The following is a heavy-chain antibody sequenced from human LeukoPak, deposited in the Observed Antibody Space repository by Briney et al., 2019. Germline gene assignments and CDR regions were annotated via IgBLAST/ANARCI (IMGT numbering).Heavy chain of an antibody. J-gene: IGHJ3*02. CDR2: VSGSGGST. CDR3: TKGQLWASGRAFDI. CDR1: GFTFSSYA. D-gene: IGHD3-16*01. V-gene: IGHV3-23*01. Sequence: GGSLRLSCAASGFTFSSYAMTWVRQAPGKGLEWVSGVSGSGGSTYYAATVKGRFTTSRDNSKNTLCLQMNNLRPEDTAVYYCTKGQLWASGRAFDIWGQGTMVTVSS.